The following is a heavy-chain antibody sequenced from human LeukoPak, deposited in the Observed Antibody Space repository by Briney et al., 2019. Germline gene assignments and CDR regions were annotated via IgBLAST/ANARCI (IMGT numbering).Heavy chain of an antibody. CDR1: GYTFTDYY. CDR2: INPNSGGT. D-gene: IGHD3-22*01. CDR3: ARASYYYDSSGYPGYYFDH. J-gene: IGHJ4*02. V-gene: IGHV1-2*02. Sequence: ASVKVSCKASGYTFTDYYMHWVRQAPGQGLEWMGWINPNSGGTNYAQKFQGRVTMTRDTSISTAYMELSRLRSDDTAVYYCARASYYYDSSGYPGYYFDHWGQGTPVTVSS.